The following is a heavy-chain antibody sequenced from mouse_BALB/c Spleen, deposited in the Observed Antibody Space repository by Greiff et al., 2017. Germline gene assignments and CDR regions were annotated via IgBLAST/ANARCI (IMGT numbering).Heavy chain of an antibody. CDR3: TRSYSSSYGFAY. D-gene: IGHD1-1*01. Sequence: QVQLQQPGAELVRPGASVKLSCKASGYTFTSYWINWVKQRPGQGLEWIGNIYPSASYTNYNQKFKDKATLTVDKSSSTAYMQLSSPTSEDSAVYYCTRSYSSSYGFAYWGQGTLVTVSA. J-gene: IGHJ3*01. V-gene: IGHV1-69*02. CDR2: IYPSASYT. CDR1: GYTFTSYW.